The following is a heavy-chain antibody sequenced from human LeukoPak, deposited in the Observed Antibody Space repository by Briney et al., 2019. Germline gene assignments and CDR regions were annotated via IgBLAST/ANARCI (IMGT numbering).Heavy chain of an antibody. CDR2: IGGSARST. J-gene: IGHJ4*02. V-gene: IGHV3-23*01. Sequence: PGGSLRLSCAASGFTFNSYAMSWVRQAPGRGLEWVSGIGGSARSTYYADSAKGRFTISRDNSKNTLYLQMSSLRAEDTAVYYCAQGYCPSTTCAIDYWGQGTLVTVSS. CDR3: AQGYCPSTTCAIDY. D-gene: IGHD2-2*01. CDR1: GFTFNSYA.